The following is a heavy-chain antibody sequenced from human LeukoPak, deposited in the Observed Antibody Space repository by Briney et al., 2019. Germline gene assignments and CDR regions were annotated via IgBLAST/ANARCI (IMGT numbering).Heavy chain of an antibody. Sequence: PGGSLRLSCAASGFTFSSYAMHWVRQAPGKGLEWVAVISYDGNNKYDADSVKGRFTISRDNAKNSLYLQMNSLRAEDTAVYYCARVSGYSGTIRGYFDYWGQGTLVTVSS. D-gene: IGHD5-12*01. CDR3: ARVSGYSGTIRGYFDY. J-gene: IGHJ4*02. V-gene: IGHV3-30-3*01. CDR2: ISYDGNNK. CDR1: GFTFSSYA.